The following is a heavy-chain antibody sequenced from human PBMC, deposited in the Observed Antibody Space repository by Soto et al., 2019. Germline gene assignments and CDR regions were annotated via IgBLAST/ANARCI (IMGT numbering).Heavy chain of an antibody. J-gene: IGHJ5*02. CDR2: IIPMFGTT. CDR3: VRDGYSRGGWFHP. Sequence: QVQLVQSGAEVKKPGSSVKVSCKASGGTFSSYAVTWVRQAPGEGLEWMGGIIPMFGTTDYAQKCQGRLTITADESTSTAYMELSSLRSEDTAVYYCVRDGYSRGGWFHPWGQGTLVTVSS. V-gene: IGHV1-69*01. D-gene: IGHD3-10*01. CDR1: GGTFSSYA.